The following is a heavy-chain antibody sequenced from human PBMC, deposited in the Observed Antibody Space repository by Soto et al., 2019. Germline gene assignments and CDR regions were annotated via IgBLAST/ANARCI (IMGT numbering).Heavy chain of an antibody. D-gene: IGHD6-13*01. J-gene: IGHJ4*02. CDR3: AKLRGGQQLVSYFDY. Sequence: QLQLQESGPGLVKPSETLSLTCTVSGGSISSPSYFWGWIRQPPGKGLEWIVSINYSGSTYSNPSLKSRVTISVDTSKNQFSLKLSSVTAADTAVYYCAKLRGGQQLVSYFDYWGQGTLVTVSS. CDR1: GGSISSPSYF. V-gene: IGHV4-39*01. CDR2: INYSGST.